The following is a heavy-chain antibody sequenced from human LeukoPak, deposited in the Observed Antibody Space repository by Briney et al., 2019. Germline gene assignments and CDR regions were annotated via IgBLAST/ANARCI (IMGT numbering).Heavy chain of an antibody. D-gene: IGHD2-15*01. Sequence: SETLSLTCTVSGASISSGGYYWSWIRQHPGKGLEWIGYIYYSGSTYYNPSLKSRVTTSVDTSKNQFSLKLSSVTAADTAVYYCARGGYLNWFDPWGQGTLVTVSS. V-gene: IGHV4-31*03. CDR3: ARGGYLNWFDP. CDR2: IYYSGST. CDR1: GASISSGGYY. J-gene: IGHJ5*02.